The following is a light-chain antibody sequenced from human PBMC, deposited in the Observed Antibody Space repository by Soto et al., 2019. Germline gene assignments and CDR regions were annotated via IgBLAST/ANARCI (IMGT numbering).Light chain of an antibody. J-gene: IGKJ1*01. CDR3: QKYNGAPWT. V-gene: IGKV1-27*01. CDR2: AAS. Sequence: DIQMTQSPSSLSASVGDRVTITCRASQGISNYLAWYQQKPGKVPKLLIYAASTLRSGVQSRFSGSGSGTDYTITISSLQPEDVATYYCQKYNGAPWTFGQGTKVEIK. CDR1: QGISNY.